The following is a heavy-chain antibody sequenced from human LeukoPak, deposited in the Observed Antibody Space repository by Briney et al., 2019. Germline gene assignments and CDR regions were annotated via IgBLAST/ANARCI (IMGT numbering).Heavy chain of an antibody. CDR3: ARGGLVAATQVVYYGMDV. CDR1: GFTFSSYG. V-gene: IGHV3-33*01. CDR2: IWYDGSNK. Sequence: GGSLRLSCAASGFTFSSYGMHWVRQAPGKGLEWVAVIWYDGSNKYYADSVKGRFTISRDNSKNTLYLQMDSLRAEDTAVYYCARGGLVAATQVVYYGMDVWGQGTTVTVSS. J-gene: IGHJ6*02. D-gene: IGHD2-15*01.